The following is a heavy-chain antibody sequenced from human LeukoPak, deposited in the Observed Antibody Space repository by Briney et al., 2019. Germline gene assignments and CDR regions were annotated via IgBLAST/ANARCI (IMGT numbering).Heavy chain of an antibody. CDR1: GFTFSSYA. CDR2: ISGSGGST. V-gene: IGHV3-23*01. CDR3: AKIRPMIVVVMPSYFDY. D-gene: IGHD3-22*01. Sequence: GGSLGLSCAASGFTFSSYAMSWVRQAPGKGLEWVSAISGSGGSTYYADSVKGRFTISRDNSKNTLYLQMNSLRAEDTAVYYCAKIRPMIVVVMPSYFDYWGQGTLVTVSS. J-gene: IGHJ4*02.